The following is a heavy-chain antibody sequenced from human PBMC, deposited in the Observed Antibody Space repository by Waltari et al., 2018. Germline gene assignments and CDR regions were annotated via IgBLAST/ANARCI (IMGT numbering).Heavy chain of an antibody. Sequence: QVQLVQSGAEVQKPGASVKVSCKASGYTFTGYSKHWVRKAPGQGREWMGRINPNSGGTNYAQKFQGRVTMTRDTSISTAYMELSRLRSDDTAVYYCARGPRSGYYYYMDVWGKGTTVTVSS. J-gene: IGHJ6*03. D-gene: IGHD1-26*01. V-gene: IGHV1-2*06. CDR1: GYTFTGYS. CDR3: ARGPRSGYYYYMDV. CDR2: INPNSGGT.